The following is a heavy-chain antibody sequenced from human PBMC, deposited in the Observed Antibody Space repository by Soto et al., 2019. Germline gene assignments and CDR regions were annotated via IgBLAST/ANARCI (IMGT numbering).Heavy chain of an antibody. CDR2: ISGSVGST. CDR3: AKGSYDFWSGYYHFDY. Sequence: GGSLRLSCAASGFTFSSYAMSWVRQAPGKGLEWVSAISGSVGSTYYADSVKGRFTISRDNSKNTLYLQMNSLRAEDTAVYYCAKGSYDFWSGYYHFDYWGQGTLVTVSS. V-gene: IGHV3-23*01. D-gene: IGHD3-3*01. J-gene: IGHJ4*02. CDR1: GFTFSSYA.